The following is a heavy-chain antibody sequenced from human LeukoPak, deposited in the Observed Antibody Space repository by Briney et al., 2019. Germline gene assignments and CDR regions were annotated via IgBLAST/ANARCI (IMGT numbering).Heavy chain of an antibody. D-gene: IGHD6-19*01. Sequence: GGSLRLSCAASGFTFSNYAMHWVRQAPGKGLEYVSAISSNGGTTYYANSVKGRFTISRDNSKNTLYLQMGSLRADDMAVYYCARDLSYSSGSKGYWGQGTLVTVSS. CDR3: ARDLSYSSGSKGY. V-gene: IGHV3-64*01. CDR2: ISSNGGTT. CDR1: GFTFSNYA. J-gene: IGHJ4*02.